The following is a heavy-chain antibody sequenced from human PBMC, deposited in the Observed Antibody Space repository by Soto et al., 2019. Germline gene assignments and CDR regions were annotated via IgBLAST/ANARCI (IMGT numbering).Heavy chain of an antibody. J-gene: IGHJ5*02. CDR2: ISNDGNNK. V-gene: IGHV3-30*18. Sequence: SLRLSCTTSGFTFSSYGMHWFRQAPGRGLEWLALISNDGNNKYYADSVKGRFTVSRDNFKNTLYLQMDSLRAEDSAVYHCAKLAGRASWGQGTLVTVS. D-gene: IGHD2-21*01. CDR3: AKLAGRAS. CDR1: GFTFSSYG.